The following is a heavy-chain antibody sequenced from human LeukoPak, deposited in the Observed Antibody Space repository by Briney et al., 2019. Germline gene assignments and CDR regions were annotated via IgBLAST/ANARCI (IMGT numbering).Heavy chain of an antibody. CDR2: ISSSGRTT. CDR3: AREGGGKGAFDI. CDR1: GFIFSDYY. J-gene: IGHJ3*02. D-gene: IGHD4-23*01. Sequence: GRSLRLSCEASGFIFSDYYMSWTRQAPGKGLEWVSYISSSGRTTNYADSVKGRFTISRDNAKRSLYLHLKSLRVEDTAVYYCAREGGGKGAFDIWGQGTVVTVSS. V-gene: IGHV3-11*01.